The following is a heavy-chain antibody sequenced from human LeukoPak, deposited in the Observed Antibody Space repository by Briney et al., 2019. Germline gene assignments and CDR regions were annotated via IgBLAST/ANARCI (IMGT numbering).Heavy chain of an antibody. D-gene: IGHD3-22*01. CDR3: ARDSIYSDNSDYYYDY. J-gene: IGHJ4*02. CDR1: GFTFSSYA. V-gene: IGHV3-21*01. Sequence: GGSLRLSCAAFGFTFSSYAMHWVRQAPGKGPEWVSFISGTSTIIYYADAVKGRFTISRDNAKNSLYLQMNGLRAEDTAVYYCARDSIYSDNSDYYYDYWGQGTLVTVSS. CDR2: ISGTSTII.